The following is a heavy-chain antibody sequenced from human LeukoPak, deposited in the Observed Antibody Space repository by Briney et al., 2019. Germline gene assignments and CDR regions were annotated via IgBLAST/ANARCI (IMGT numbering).Heavy chain of an antibody. CDR3: ARDKVGVVVAALDY. D-gene: IGHD2-15*01. CDR1: GFTFNNYA. V-gene: IGHV3-23*01. Sequence: GGSLRLSCAASGFTFNNYAMSWVRQAPGKGLEWVSAISGSDAGTYYADSVKGRFTISRDNAKNSLYLQMNNLRAEDTAVYYCARDKVGVVVAALDYWGQGTLVTVSS. J-gene: IGHJ4*02. CDR2: ISGSDAGT.